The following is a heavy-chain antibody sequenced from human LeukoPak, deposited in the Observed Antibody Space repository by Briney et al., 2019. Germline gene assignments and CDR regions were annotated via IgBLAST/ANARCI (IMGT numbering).Heavy chain of an antibody. V-gene: IGHV1-8*01. CDR3: ARGPPNWGYDY. D-gene: IGHD7-27*01. CDR1: GYTFTIYD. CDR2: MSPNSGDT. J-gene: IGHJ4*02. Sequence: ASVNVSLTASGYTFTIYDFNWVRQVTGQRPEWMGWMSPNSGDTGYAQKFQDRVTMTRNTAITTAYMELSSLRSDDTAVYYCARGPPNWGYDYWGPGTLVTVSS.